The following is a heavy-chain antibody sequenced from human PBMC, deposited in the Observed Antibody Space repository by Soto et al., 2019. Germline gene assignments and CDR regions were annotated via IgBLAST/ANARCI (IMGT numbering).Heavy chain of an antibody. CDR2: IWYDGSNK. CDR1: GFTFSSYG. J-gene: IGHJ4*02. CDR3: AREVRAVAGTGGFDY. Sequence: QVQLVESGGGVVQPGRSLRLSCAASGFTFSSYGMHWVRQAPGKGLEWVAVIWYDGSNKYYADSVKGRFTISRDNSKNKQYLQMNSLRAEDTAVYYCAREVRAVAGTGGFDYWGQGTLVTVSS. D-gene: IGHD6-19*01. V-gene: IGHV3-33*01.